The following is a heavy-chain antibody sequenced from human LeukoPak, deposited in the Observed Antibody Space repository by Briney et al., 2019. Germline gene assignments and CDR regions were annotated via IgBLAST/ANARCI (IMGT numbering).Heavy chain of an antibody. CDR2: IYHSGST. V-gene: IGHV4-30-2*01. CDR1: GGSISSGGYS. Sequence: PSETLSLTCAVSGGSISSGGYSWSWIRQPPGKGLEWIGYIYHSGSTYYNPSLKSRVTISVDKSKNQFSLKLSSVTAADTAVYYCARVGSSGWAWGQGTLVTVSS. D-gene: IGHD6-19*01. J-gene: IGHJ4*02. CDR3: ARVGSSGWA.